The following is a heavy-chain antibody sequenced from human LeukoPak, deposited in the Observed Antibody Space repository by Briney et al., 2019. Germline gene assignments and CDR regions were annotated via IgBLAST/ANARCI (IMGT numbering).Heavy chain of an antibody. CDR2: IYHSGST. Sequence: SETLSLTCTVSGYSISSGYYWGWIRQPPGKGLEWIGSIYHSGSTYYNPSLKSRVTISVDTSKNQFSLKLSSVTAADTAVYYCALVRGYSYGGNWFDPWGQGTLVTVS. V-gene: IGHV4-38-2*02. CDR1: GYSISSGYY. J-gene: IGHJ5*02. CDR3: ALVRGYSYGGNWFDP. D-gene: IGHD5-18*01.